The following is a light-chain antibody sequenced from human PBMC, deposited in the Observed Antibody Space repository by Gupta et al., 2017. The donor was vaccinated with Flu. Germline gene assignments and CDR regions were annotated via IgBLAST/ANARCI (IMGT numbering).Light chain of an antibody. Sequence: DIQLTQSPSFLSASVGDRVTITCRASQGISSYLAWYQQKPGKAPKLLIYDASTLQSGVPSRFSGSGSGTKFTLTISSLQPEDFATYYCQQVNSYPLTFGQGTXLEIK. CDR2: DAS. CDR1: QGISSY. V-gene: IGKV1-9*01. J-gene: IGKJ5*01. CDR3: QQVNSYPLT.